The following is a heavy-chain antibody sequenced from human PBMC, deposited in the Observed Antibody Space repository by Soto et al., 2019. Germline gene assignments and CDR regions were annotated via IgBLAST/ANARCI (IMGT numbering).Heavy chain of an antibody. CDR1: GFSLITIGMR. D-gene: IGHD6-19*01. CDR3: ARTLGLIAVAGGDAFDI. J-gene: IGHJ3*02. CDR2: IDWDDDK. Sequence: SGPALVNPTQTLTLTCTFSGFSLITIGMRVSWIRQPPGKALEWLARIDWDDDKFYSTSLKTRLTISKDTSKNQVVLTMTNMDPVDTATYYCARTLGLIAVAGGDAFDIWGQGTMVTVSS. V-gene: IGHV2-70*04.